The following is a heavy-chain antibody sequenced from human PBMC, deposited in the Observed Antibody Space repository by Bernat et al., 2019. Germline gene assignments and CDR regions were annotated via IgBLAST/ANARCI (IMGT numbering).Heavy chain of an antibody. CDR1: GFTFSSYA. V-gene: IGHV3-23*01. J-gene: IGHJ4*02. Sequence: EVQLLESGGGLVQPGGSLRLSCAASGFTFSSYAMSWVRQAPGKGLEWVSAISGSSGSTYYADSVKGRFTISRDNSKNTLYLQMNSLRAEDTAVYYCAKENTWDVDTAMPGDYWGQGTLVTVSS. D-gene: IGHD5-18*01. CDR2: ISGSSGST. CDR3: AKENTWDVDTAMPGDY.